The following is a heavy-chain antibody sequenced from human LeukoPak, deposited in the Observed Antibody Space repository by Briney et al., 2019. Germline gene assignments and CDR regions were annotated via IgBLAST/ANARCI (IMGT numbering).Heavy chain of an antibody. J-gene: IGHJ4*02. D-gene: IGHD3-22*01. V-gene: IGHV4-34*01. CDR2: INHSGST. CDR3: AVVVTTPT. CDR1: GGPFRGYY. Sequence: PSETLSLTCAVYGGPFRGYYWIWIRQPPGKALEWIGEINHSGSTTYNPSLKSRVTISLDTSKNQFSLKLSSVTAADTAVYYCAVVVTTPTWGQGTLVTVS.